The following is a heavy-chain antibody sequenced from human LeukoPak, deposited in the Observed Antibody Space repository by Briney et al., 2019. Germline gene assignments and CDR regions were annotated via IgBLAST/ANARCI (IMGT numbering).Heavy chain of an antibody. CDR3: ARHTKLERHDY. D-gene: IGHD1-1*01. V-gene: IGHV4-39*01. CDR1: GGSISSSSYY. CDR2: IYYSGST. Sequence: PSETLSLICTVSGGSISSSSYYWGWIRQPPGKGLEWIGSIYYSGSTYYNPSLKSRVAISVDTSKNQFSLKLSSVTAADTAVYYCARHTKLERHDYWGQGTLVTVSS. J-gene: IGHJ4*02.